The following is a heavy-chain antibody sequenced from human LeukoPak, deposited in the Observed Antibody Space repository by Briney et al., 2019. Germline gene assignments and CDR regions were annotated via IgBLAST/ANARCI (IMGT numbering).Heavy chain of an antibody. D-gene: IGHD2-15*01. CDR2: LSDTGTNT. V-gene: IGHV3-23*01. Sequence: PGGSLRLSCAASGFTFSSYAMDWVRQAPGKGLEWVSGLSDTGTNTYYADSVKGRFTVSRDNSRNTLFLQMSSLRAEDTAVYYCAKSRYCLGSTCNADSDYWGQGTLVTVSS. CDR1: GFTFSSYA. J-gene: IGHJ4*02. CDR3: AKSRYCLGSTCNADSDY.